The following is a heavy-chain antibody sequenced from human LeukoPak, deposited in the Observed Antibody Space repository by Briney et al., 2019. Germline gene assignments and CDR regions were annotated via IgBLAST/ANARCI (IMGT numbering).Heavy chain of an antibody. Sequence: SVKVSCKAPGGTFSSYAISWVRQAPGQGLKWMGGIIPIFGTANYAQKFQGRVTITTDESTSAVYMELSSLRSEDTAVYYCARDEASGGSDFDYWGQGTLVTVSS. J-gene: IGHJ4*02. D-gene: IGHD2-15*01. CDR2: IIPIFGTA. CDR1: GGTFSSYA. V-gene: IGHV1-69*05. CDR3: ARDEASGGSDFDY.